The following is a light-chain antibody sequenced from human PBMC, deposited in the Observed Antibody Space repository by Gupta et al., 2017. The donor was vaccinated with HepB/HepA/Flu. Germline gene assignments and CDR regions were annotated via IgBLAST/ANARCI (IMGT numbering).Light chain of an antibody. J-gene: IGKJ4*01. V-gene: IGKV3-15*01. Sequence: HSTGTLSVSPGERVTLACRASQSVSSNLAWYQQKPGQAPRLLMYGASTRATGIPARFSGSGSGTEFTLTISSLQSEDFAVYYCQQYNIWPLTFGGGTKVEIK. CDR3: QQYNIWPLT. CDR1: QSVSSN. CDR2: GAS.